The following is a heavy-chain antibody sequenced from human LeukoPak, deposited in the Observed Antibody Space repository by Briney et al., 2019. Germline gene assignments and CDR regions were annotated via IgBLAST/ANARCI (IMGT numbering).Heavy chain of an antibody. Sequence: PGGSLRLSCAASELIVSGNYMSWVRQAPGKGLQWVSVIYPGIEIHYADSVKGRFTISRDNSKNTLYLQMNGLTVDDTAVYYCARGPRYYDNSGYHYGVFDIWGQGTMVTVSS. D-gene: IGHD3-22*01. CDR2: IYPGIEI. J-gene: IGHJ3*02. V-gene: IGHV3-53*01. CDR1: ELIVSGNY. CDR3: ARGPRYYDNSGYHYGVFDI.